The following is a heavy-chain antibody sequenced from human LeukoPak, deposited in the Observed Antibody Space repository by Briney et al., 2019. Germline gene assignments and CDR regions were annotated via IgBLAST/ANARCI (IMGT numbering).Heavy chain of an antibody. D-gene: IGHD2-2*01. CDR3: AREYGLGYCSSTSCYAHFDY. Sequence: SETLSLTCTVSGGSISSYYWSWIRQPPGKGLEWIGYIYYSGSTNYNPSLKSRVTISVDTSKNQFSLKLSSVTAADTAVYYCAREYGLGYCSSTSCYAHFDYWGREPWSPSPQ. CDR2: IYYSGST. CDR1: GGSISSYY. V-gene: IGHV4-59*01. J-gene: IGHJ4*02.